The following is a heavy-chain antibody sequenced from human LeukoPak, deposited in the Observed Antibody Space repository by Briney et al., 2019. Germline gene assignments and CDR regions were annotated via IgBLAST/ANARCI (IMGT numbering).Heavy chain of an antibody. CDR1: GGSISNDKW. CDR2: MYHSGST. J-gene: IGHJ4*02. Sequence: SETLSLTCAVSGGSISNDKWWSWVRQSPVKGLEWIGEMYHSGSTNYNPSLKSRVTISVDKSNNQFSLKLISVTAADAAMYYCATGTSWYYYYWGQGTLVTVSS. V-gene: IGHV4-4*02. D-gene: IGHD6-13*01. CDR3: ATGTSWYYYY.